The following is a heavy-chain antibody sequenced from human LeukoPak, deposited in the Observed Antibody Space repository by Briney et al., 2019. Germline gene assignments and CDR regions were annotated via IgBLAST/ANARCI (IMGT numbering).Heavy chain of an antibody. CDR3: AKEPAPYSSGPVGY. V-gene: IGHV3-9*01. J-gene: IGHJ4*02. D-gene: IGHD6-19*01. CDR1: GFTFDDYA. Sequence: GGSLRLSCAASGFTFDDYAMRWVRQAPGKGLEWVSGISWNSGSIGYADSVKGRFTISRDNAKNSLYLQMNSLRAEDTALYYCAKEPAPYSSGPVGYWGQGTLVTVSS. CDR2: ISWNSGSI.